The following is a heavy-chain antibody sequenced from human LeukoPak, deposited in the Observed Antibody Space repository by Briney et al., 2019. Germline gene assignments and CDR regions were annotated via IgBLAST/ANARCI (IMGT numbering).Heavy chain of an antibody. CDR2: INPNSGGT. Sequence: ASVKVSCKASGYTFTGYYMHWVRQAPGQGLEWMGRINPNSGGTNYAQKFQGRVTMTRDTSISTAYMELSRLRSDDTAVYYCARDYYGSGILFYWGQGTLVTVSS. J-gene: IGHJ4*02. D-gene: IGHD3-10*01. CDR3: ARDYYGSGILFY. CDR1: GYTFTGYY. V-gene: IGHV1-2*06.